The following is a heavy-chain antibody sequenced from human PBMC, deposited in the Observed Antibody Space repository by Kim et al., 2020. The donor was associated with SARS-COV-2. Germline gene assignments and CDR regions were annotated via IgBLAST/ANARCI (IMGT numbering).Heavy chain of an antibody. Sequence: GGSLRLSCAASGFTFSTFGMHWVRQAPGKGLEWVAIIWSDGSTKYYAESVKGRFIISRDNSKNTLYLQMNSLRAEDTAVYYCASSRSVYTTSWYYWGLGTLVTVSS. D-gene: IGHD6-13*01. J-gene: IGHJ4*02. CDR2: IWSDGSTK. CDR3: ASSRSVYTTSWYY. CDR1: GFTFSTFG. V-gene: IGHV3-33*01.